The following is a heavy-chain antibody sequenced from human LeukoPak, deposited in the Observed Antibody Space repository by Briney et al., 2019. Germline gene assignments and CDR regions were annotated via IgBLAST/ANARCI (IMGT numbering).Heavy chain of an antibody. CDR1: GGSISSYY. V-gene: IGHV4-59*01. CDR2: IYYSGGT. D-gene: IGHD3-22*01. Sequence: SETLSLTCTVSGGSISSYYWSWIRQPPGKGLEWIGYIYYSGGTNYNPSLKSRVTISVDTSKNQFSLKLSSVTAADTAVYYCARDRFYYDSSGYFNAFDIWGQGTMVTVSS. J-gene: IGHJ3*02. CDR3: ARDRFYYDSSGYFNAFDI.